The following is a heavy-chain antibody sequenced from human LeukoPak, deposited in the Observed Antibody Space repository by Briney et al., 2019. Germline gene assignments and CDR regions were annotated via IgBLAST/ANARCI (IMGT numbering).Heavy chain of an antibody. CDR3: TTGHQDIVVVPAAIGPPVHYYMDV. CDR2: IKSKTDGGTT. J-gene: IGHJ6*03. D-gene: IGHD2-2*01. V-gene: IGHV3-15*01. Sequence: PGGSLRLSCAASGFTFSNAWMSWVRQAPGKGLEWVGRIKSKTDGGTTDYAAPVKGRFTISRDDSKNTLYLQMNSLKTEDTAVYYCTTGHQDIVVVPAAIGPPVHYYMDVWGKGTTVTISS. CDR1: GFTFSNAW.